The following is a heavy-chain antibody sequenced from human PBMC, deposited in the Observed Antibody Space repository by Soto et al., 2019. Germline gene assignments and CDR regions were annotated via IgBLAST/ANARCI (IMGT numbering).Heavy chain of an antibody. CDR2: IYYSGST. CDR1: GGSISSGDYY. D-gene: IGHD3-16*02. Sequence: SETLSLTCTVSGGSISSGDYYWSWIRQPPGKGLEWIGYIYYSGSTYYNPSLKSRVTISVDTSKNQFSLKLSSVTAADTAVYYCARGVPSYVWGSYRYSGHEYFQHWGQGTRVTVSS. V-gene: IGHV4-30-4*01. J-gene: IGHJ1*01. CDR3: ARGVPSYVWGSYRYSGHEYFQH.